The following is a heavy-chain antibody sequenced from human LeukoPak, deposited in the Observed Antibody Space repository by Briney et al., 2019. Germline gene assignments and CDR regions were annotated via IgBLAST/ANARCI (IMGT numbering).Heavy chain of an antibody. Sequence: PSETLSLTCAVYGGSFSGYFWSWIRQPAGKELEYIGRFYTSGSPNYNPSLKSRVTMSVDTSKNQFSLRLSSVSPADTAVYYCARIGGITYFDYWGQGILVTVPS. CDR1: GGSFSGYF. V-gene: IGHV4-59*10. CDR3: ARIGGITYFDY. CDR2: FYTSGSP. J-gene: IGHJ4*02. D-gene: IGHD3-16*01.